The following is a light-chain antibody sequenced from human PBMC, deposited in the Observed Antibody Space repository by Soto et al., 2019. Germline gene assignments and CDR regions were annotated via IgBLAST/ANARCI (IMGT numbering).Light chain of an antibody. J-gene: IGKJ1*01. CDR2: AAS. CDR3: QQTYDNPRT. V-gene: IGKV1-39*01. CDR1: QNIDTY. Sequence: DIQMTQSPSSLSASVGDSVTFTCRTSQNIDTYLNWYQQNPGKAPKLLISAASSLQGGVPSRFSGSGSGTDFTLTITSLQAEDFATYYCQQTYDNPRTFGQGTKVESK.